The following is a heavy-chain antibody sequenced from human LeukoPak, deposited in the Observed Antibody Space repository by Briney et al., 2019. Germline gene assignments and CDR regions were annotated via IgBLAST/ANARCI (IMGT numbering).Heavy chain of an antibody. CDR1: GFTFSSYW. CDR3: ATNRDYYDSSGYSF. D-gene: IGHD3-22*01. V-gene: IGHV3-74*01. CDR2: INTDGSST. J-gene: IGHJ4*02. Sequence: QPGGSLRLSCAASGFTFSSYWMHWVRQAPGKGLVWVSRINTDGSSTSYADSAKGRFTISRDNAKNTLYLQMNSLRAEDTAVYYCATNRDYYDSSGYSFWGQGTLVTVSS.